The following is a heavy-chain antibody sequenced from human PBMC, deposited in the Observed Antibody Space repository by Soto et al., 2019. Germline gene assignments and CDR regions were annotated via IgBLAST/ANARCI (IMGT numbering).Heavy chain of an antibody. CDR3: AVFSDHEREYPIDF. Sequence: PSETLSLTCSVSDASISSYTYYWSWIRQPPGKGLEWIGSVYFTGSTYYTPSLKYRLALSVDTSKNQFSLKMDSVTAADTAVYCCAVFSDHEREYPIDFWGKGVMVTVPS. D-gene: IGHD2-2*02. CDR1: DASISSYTYY. J-gene: IGHJ4*02. CDR2: VYFTGST. V-gene: IGHV4-39*01.